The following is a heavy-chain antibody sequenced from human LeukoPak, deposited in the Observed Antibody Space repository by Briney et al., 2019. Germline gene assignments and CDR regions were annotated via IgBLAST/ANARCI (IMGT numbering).Heavy chain of an antibody. CDR1: GFTFSSYA. D-gene: IGHD6-13*01. V-gene: IGHV3-30-3*01. CDR3: ARDLAIADVDYYYGMDV. Sequence: PGGSLRLSCAASGFTFSSYAMHWVRQAPGTGLKWVAVISYDGSNKYYADSVKGRFTISRDNSKNTLYLQMNSLRAEDTAVYYCARDLAIADVDYYYGMDVWGQGTTVTVSS. J-gene: IGHJ6*02. CDR2: ISYDGSNK.